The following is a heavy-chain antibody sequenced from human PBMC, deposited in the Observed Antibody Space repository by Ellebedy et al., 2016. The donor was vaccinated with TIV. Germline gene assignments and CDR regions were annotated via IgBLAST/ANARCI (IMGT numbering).Heavy chain of an antibody. V-gene: IGHV4-38-2*02. CDR2: IYHSGRT. D-gene: IGHD6-6*01. J-gene: IGHJ6*02. CDR1: GYSISSGYY. Sequence: SETLSLTCTVSGYSISSGYYWGWIRPPPGKGLEWIGSIYHSGRTYYNPSLKSRVTISVDTSKNKFSLKLSYVTAADTAVYYCARGYSSSGYYYYGMDVWGQGTTVTVSS. CDR3: ARGYSSSGYYYYGMDV.